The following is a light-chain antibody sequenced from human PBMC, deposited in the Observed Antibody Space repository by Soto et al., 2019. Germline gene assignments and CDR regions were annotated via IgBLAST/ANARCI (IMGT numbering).Light chain of an antibody. J-gene: IGLJ2*01. V-gene: IGLV2-14*01. CDR2: EVS. CDR1: SSDVGGYNY. CDR3: SSYTSSTLD. Sequence: QSALTQPASVSGSPGQSITISCTGTSSDVGGYNYVSWYQQHPGKAPKLMIYEVSNRPSGVSNRFSGSKSGNTASLTISGLQAEDEADYYCSSYTSSTLDFGGGTKVTVL.